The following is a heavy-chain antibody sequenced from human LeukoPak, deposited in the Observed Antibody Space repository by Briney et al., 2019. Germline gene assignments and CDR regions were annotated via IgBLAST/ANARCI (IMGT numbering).Heavy chain of an antibody. V-gene: IGHV4-39*07. Sequence: PSETLSLTCTVSGGSISSSSYYWGWIRQPPGKGLEWIGSIYYNGRTYYNPSLKSRVTTSIDTSKNQFSLKLSSVTAADTAVYYCAREWELQPVDAFDIWGQGTMVTVSS. D-gene: IGHD1-26*01. CDR3: AREWELQPVDAFDI. J-gene: IGHJ3*02. CDR1: GGSISSSSYY. CDR2: IYYNGRT.